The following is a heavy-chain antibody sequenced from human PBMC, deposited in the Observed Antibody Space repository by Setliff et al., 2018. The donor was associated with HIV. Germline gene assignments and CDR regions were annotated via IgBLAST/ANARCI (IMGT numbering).Heavy chain of an antibody. D-gene: IGHD3-22*01. CDR1: GYTFTSYG. Sequence: ASEKVSCKASGYTFTSYGISWVRQAPGQGLEWMGWISAYNGNTNYAQKLQGRVTMTTDTSTSTAYMELRSLRSDDTAVYYCARVWDYYDSSGYYYVFDYWGQGTLVTVSS. J-gene: IGHJ4*02. CDR3: ARVWDYYDSSGYYYVFDY. CDR2: ISAYNGNT. V-gene: IGHV1-18*01.